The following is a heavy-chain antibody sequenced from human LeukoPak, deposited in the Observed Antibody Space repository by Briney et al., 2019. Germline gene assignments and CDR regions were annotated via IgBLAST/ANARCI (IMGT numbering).Heavy chain of an antibody. CDR3: AGGAGFLIDY. CDR2: IKKDGSEK. V-gene: IGHV3-7*01. Sequence: GGSLRLSCAASGFTFSNYWMNWVRQAPGKGPEWVAIIKKDGSEKYYVDSVKGRFTISRDNAKNSLYLQMNSLRADDTAVYFCAGGAGFLIDYWGQGALITVSS. CDR1: GFTFSNYW. D-gene: IGHD2/OR15-2a*01. J-gene: IGHJ4*02.